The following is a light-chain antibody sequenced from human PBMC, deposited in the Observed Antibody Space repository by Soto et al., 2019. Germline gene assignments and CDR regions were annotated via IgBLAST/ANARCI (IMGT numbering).Light chain of an antibody. CDR3: QQYRSSPPLT. CDR1: ERLSSVY. J-gene: IGKJ4*01. V-gene: IGKV3-20*01. CDR2: GAS. Sequence: EMGVAQFPTTFPGSPGEIATQSSRAIERLSSVYLAWYQQRPGQATRLLIYGASSRATGIPDRFSGSGSGTDFTLTISRLEPEDFAVYYCQQYRSSPPLTFGGGTKVDIK.